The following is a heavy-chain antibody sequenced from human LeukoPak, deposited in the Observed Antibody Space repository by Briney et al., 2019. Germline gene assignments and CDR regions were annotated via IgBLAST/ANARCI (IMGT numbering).Heavy chain of an antibody. CDR1: GGSISSYY. V-gene: IGHV4-59*08. J-gene: IGHJ5*02. Sequence: PSETLSLTCTVSGGSISSYYWSWIRQPPGKGLEWIAYISYSGNTNYNPSLKSRVTISLDMSKNQFSLKLGSVTAADTAVYYCXRHFTGGKGFDPWGQGTLVTVSS. CDR3: XRHFTGGKGFDP. D-gene: IGHD3-16*01. CDR2: ISYSGNT.